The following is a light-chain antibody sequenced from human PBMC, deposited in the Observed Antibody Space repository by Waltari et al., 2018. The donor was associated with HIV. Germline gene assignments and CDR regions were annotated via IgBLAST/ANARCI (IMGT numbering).Light chain of an antibody. CDR1: QSVRSN. CDR2: GAS. J-gene: IGKJ2*03. CDR3: QQYDNWPPYMYS. Sequence: EIVMTQSPATLSVSPGERATLSCRASQSVRSNLSWYQQKPGQAPWLLVYGASTRATGIPARFSASGSGTEFTLTISGLQSEDFAVYYCQQYDNWPPYMYSFGQGTKLEIK. V-gene: IGKV3-15*01.